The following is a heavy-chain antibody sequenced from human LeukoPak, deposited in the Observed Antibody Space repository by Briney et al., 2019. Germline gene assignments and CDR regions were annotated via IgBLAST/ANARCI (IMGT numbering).Heavy chain of an antibody. CDR1: GDSVSSNSGA. Sequence: SQTLSLTCAISGDSVSSNSGAWNWIRQSPSRGLEWLGRTYYRSKWYNEYAGSVKSRITINPDTSKNQFSLQLNSVPPEDTAVYYCARGPATTGMVRGVIMLYYYYGMDVWGQGTTVTVSS. V-gene: IGHV6-1*01. D-gene: IGHD3-10*01. CDR2: TYYRSKWYN. CDR3: ARGPATTGMVRGVIMLYYYYGMDV. J-gene: IGHJ6*02.